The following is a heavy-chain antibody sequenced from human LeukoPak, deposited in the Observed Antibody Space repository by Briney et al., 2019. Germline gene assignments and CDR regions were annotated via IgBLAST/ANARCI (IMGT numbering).Heavy chain of an antibody. D-gene: IGHD5-24*01. Sequence: PSETLSLTCTVSGGSISSSSYYWGWIRQPPGKGLEWIGSIYYSGSTYYNPSLKSRVTISVDTSKNQFSLKLSSVTAADTAVYYCARVLRWLQPRGYYYYMDVWGKGTTVTVSS. J-gene: IGHJ6*03. CDR1: GGSISSSSYY. CDR2: IYYSGST. CDR3: ARVLRWLQPRGYYYYMDV. V-gene: IGHV4-39*01.